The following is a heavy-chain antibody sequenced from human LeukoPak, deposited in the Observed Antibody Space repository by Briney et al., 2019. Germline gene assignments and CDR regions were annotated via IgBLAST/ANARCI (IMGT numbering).Heavy chain of an antibody. D-gene: IGHD2-15*01. J-gene: IGHJ5*02. CDR2: IYTSGST. Sequence: PSETLSLTCTVSDGSISSYYWSWIRQPAGKGLEWIGRIYTSGSTNYNPSLKSRVTMSVDTSKNQFSLKLSSVTAADTAVYYCARGTYCSGGSCQGRNWFDPWGQGTLVTVSS. V-gene: IGHV4-4*07. CDR1: DGSISSYY. CDR3: ARGTYCSGGSCQGRNWFDP.